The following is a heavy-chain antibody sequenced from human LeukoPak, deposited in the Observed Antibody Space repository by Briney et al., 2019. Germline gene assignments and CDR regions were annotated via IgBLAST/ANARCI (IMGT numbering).Heavy chain of an antibody. Sequence: GASVKVSCKASGYTFTSYGISWVRQAPGQGPEWMGVISPSGGSTTYAQKFQGRVTITADKSTSTAYMELSSLRSEDTAVYYCAIDFYYYDSSGYRTWGQGTLVTVSS. V-gene: IGHV1-69*06. CDR3: AIDFYYYDSSGYRT. CDR2: ISPSGGST. D-gene: IGHD3-22*01. CDR1: GYTFTSYG. J-gene: IGHJ5*02.